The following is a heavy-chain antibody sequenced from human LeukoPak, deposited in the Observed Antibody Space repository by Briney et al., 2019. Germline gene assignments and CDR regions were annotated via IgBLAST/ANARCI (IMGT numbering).Heavy chain of an antibody. CDR3: AGGGARSGSYYYYGMDV. Sequence: GGSLRLSCAASGFDFSTYSMHWVRRDPGRGLEWLSSIDSSSSTIYYADSVKGRFTISRDNAKNSLYLQMNSLRAEDTAVFYCAGGGARSGSYYYYGMDVWGLGTTVTVSS. D-gene: IGHD6-25*01. CDR1: GFDFSTYS. J-gene: IGHJ6*02. V-gene: IGHV3-48*01. CDR2: IDSSSSTI.